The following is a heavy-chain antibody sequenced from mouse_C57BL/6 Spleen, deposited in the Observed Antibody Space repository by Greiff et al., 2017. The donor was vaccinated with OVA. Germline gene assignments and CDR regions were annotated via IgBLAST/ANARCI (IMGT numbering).Heavy chain of an antibody. V-gene: IGHV1-64*01. CDR1: GYTFTSYW. CDR2: IHPNSGST. D-gene: IGHD3-3*01. CDR3: ARGDHPYYFDY. Sequence: QVHVKQPGAELVKPGASVKLSCKASGYTFTSYWMHWVKQRPGQGLEWIGMIHPNSGSTNYNEKFKSKATLTVDKSSSTAYMQLSSLTSEDSAVYYCARGDHPYYFDYWGQGTTLTVSS. J-gene: IGHJ2*01.